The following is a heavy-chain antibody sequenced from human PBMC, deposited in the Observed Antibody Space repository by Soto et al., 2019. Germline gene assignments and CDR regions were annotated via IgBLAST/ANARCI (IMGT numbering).Heavy chain of an antibody. V-gene: IGHV3-30*18. CDR1: GFTFSSYG. CDR3: AKGGHQSCFDY. J-gene: IGHJ4*02. CDR2: ISYDGSNK. D-gene: IGHD2-2*01. Sequence: LRLSCAASGFTFSSYGMHWVRQAPGKGLEWVAVISYDGSNKYYADSVKGRFTISRDNSKNTLYLQMNSLRAEDTAVYYCAKGGHQSCFDYWGRGTLVTVSS.